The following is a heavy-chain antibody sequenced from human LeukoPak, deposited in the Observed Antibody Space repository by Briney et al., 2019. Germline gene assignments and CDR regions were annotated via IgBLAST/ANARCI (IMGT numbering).Heavy chain of an antibody. Sequence: GGSLRLSCAASGFTVSSNYMSWVRQAPGKGLEWVSVIYSGGSTYYADSVKGRFTISRDNSKNTLYLQKNSLRAEDTAVYYCARTTYYDSSGYYVSYFDYWGQGTLVTVSS. V-gene: IGHV3-53*01. CDR2: IYSGGST. J-gene: IGHJ4*02. D-gene: IGHD3-22*01. CDR1: GFTVSSNY. CDR3: ARTTYYDSSGYYVSYFDY.